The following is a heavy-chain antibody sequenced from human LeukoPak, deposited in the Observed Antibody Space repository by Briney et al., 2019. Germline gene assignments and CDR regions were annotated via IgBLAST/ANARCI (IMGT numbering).Heavy chain of an antibody. CDR2: INHSGST. Sequence: SETLSLTCAVYGGSFSGYYWSCIRQPPGKGLEWIGEINHSGSTNYNPSLKSRVTISVDTSKNQFSLKLSSVTAADTAVYYCAREPDGGAYDILTAWGQGTLVTVSS. V-gene: IGHV4-34*01. D-gene: IGHD3-9*01. CDR1: GGSFSGYY. J-gene: IGHJ5*02. CDR3: AREPDGGAYDILTA.